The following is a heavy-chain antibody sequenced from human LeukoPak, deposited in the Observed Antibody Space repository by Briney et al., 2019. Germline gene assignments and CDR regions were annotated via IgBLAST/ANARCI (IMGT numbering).Heavy chain of an antibody. D-gene: IGHD3-10*01. J-gene: IGHJ6*03. CDR2: ISSSGSTI. CDR1: GFTSSSYE. V-gene: IGHV3-48*03. CDR3: ARAPQGGSSSRYYYYYYYINV. Sequence: PGGSLRLSCAASGFTSSSYEMNWVRQAPGKGLEWVSYISSSGSTIYYADSVKGRFTISRDNAKNSLYLQMNSLRAEDTAVYYCARAPQGGSSSRYYYYYYYINVWGKGTSVTISS.